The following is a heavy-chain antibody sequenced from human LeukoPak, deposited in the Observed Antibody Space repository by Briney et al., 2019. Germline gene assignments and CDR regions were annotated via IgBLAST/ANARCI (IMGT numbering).Heavy chain of an antibody. D-gene: IGHD3-10*01. CDR3: ARAITMVRGVMKALTGNYYYYYGMDV. J-gene: IGHJ6*02. CDR1: GGSFSGYY. V-gene: IGHV4-34*01. CDR2: INHSGST. Sequence: PSETLSLTCAVYGGSFSGYYWSWIRQPPGKGLEWIGEINHSGSTNYNPSLKSRVTISVDTSKNQFSLKLSSVTAADTAVYYCARAITMVRGVMKALTGNYYYYYGMDVWGQGTTVTVSS.